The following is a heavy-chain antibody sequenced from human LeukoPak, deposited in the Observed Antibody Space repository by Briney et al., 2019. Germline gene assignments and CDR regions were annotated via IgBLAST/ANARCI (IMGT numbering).Heavy chain of an antibody. D-gene: IGHD5-18*01. CDR1: GFTFSSYG. V-gene: IGHV3-33*06. CDR2: IWYDGSNK. J-gene: IGHJ4*02. CDR3: AKDKDVGYSYGFDY. Sequence: PGGSLRLSCAASGFTFSSYGMHWVRQAPGKGLEWVAVIWYDGSNKYYADSVKGRFTISRDNSKNTLYLQMNSLRAEDTAVYYCAKDKDVGYSYGFDYWDQGTLVTVSS.